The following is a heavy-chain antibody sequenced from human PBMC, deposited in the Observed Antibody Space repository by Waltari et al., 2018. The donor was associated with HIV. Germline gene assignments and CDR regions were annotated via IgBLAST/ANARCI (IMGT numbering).Heavy chain of an antibody. CDR3: ARLFYYDTTGYINNAFDI. J-gene: IGHJ3*02. Sequence: EVQLVQSGAEVRKSGESLKISCTASGYTFTNYWIAWVRQMSGEGLEWMGILYPFDSDTRYNPSFEGQITISVDKSLAASYLEWSNLNASDAAIYYCARLFYYDTTGYINNAFDIWGQGTVVTVS. CDR1: GYTFTNYW. D-gene: IGHD3-22*01. CDR2: LYPFDSDT. V-gene: IGHV5-51*03.